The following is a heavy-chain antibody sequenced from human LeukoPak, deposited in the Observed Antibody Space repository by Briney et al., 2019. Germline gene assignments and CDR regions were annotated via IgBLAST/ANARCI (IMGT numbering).Heavy chain of an antibody. V-gene: IGHV4-39*01. D-gene: IGHD1-26*01. CDR1: GASISGSGYY. CDR2: IYYTGNT. J-gene: IGHJ4*02. CDR3: ARRPLVGGIDS. Sequence: SETLSLTCAVSGASISGSGYYLGWIRQPPGKGLEWIGNIYYTGNTYYNASLQSRVTISIDTSKNQFSLKLTSVTATDTAVYYCARRPLVGGIDSWGQGTLLTVSS.